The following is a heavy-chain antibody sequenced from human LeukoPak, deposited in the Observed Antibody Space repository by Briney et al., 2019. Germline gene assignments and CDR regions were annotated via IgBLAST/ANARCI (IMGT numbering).Heavy chain of an antibody. J-gene: IGHJ6*03. CDR3: ARSVEGYCSGGSCYSYYYYMDV. CDR1: GGSLSGNS. D-gene: IGHD2-15*01. Sequence: SETLSLTCVVYGGSLSGNSWSWVRQPPGKGLDWIGEINHSGSTNYNPSLKSRVSISVDTSKNQFSLNLRSVTAADTAVYYCARSVEGYCSGGSCYSYYYYMDVWGKGTTVTVSS. V-gene: IGHV4-34*01. CDR2: INHSGST.